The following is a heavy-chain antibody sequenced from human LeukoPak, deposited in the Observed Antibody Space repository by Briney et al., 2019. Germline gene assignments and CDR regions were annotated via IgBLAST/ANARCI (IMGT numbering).Heavy chain of an antibody. Sequence: PGGSLRLSCAASGFTVSSNYMSWVRQAPGKGLEWVSVIYSGGSTYYADSVKGRFTISRDNSKNTLYLQMNSLRAEDTAVYYCAKEGSSGWFHDAFDIWGQGTMVTVSS. D-gene: IGHD6-19*01. CDR2: IYSGGST. CDR1: GFTVSSNY. CDR3: AKEGSSGWFHDAFDI. V-gene: IGHV3-66*02. J-gene: IGHJ3*02.